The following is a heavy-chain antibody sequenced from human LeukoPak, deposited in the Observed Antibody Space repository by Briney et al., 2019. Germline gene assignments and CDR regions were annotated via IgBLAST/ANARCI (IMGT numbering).Heavy chain of an antibody. CDR2: INPNSGGT. CDR3: ARKKMVRGAASVGYYYYYMDV. V-gene: IGHV1-2*06. D-gene: IGHD3-10*01. CDR1: EYTFTGYY. Sequence: ALVKVSCKASEYTFTGYYMHWVRQAPGQGLEWMGRINPNSGGTNYAQKFQGRVTMTRDTSISTAYMELSRLRSDDTAVYYCARKKMVRGAASVGYYYYYMDVWGKGTTVTVSS. J-gene: IGHJ6*03.